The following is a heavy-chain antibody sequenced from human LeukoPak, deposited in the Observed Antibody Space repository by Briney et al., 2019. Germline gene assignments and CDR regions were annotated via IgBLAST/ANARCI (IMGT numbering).Heavy chain of an antibody. J-gene: IGHJ4*02. CDR3: ARVRYGLQSNFDY. Sequence: SETLSLTCAVYGGSFSGYYWSWIRQPPGKGLEWIGEINHSGSTNYNPSLKSRVTISVDTSNNQFSAKLRSVTAADTAVYYCARVRYGLQSNFDYWGQGTLVTVSS. CDR1: GGSFSGYY. D-gene: IGHD5-24*01. V-gene: IGHV4-34*01. CDR2: INHSGST.